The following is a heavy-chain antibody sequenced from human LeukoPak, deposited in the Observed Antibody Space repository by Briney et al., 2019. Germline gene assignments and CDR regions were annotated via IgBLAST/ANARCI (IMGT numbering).Heavy chain of an antibody. CDR1: GGSISSGSYY. CDR3: ARQVSAWRCFQH. V-gene: IGHV4-30-2*03. D-gene: IGHD3-3*01. CDR2: IYYSGST. Sequence: PSQTLSLTCTVSGGSISSGSYYWSWIRQPAGKGLEWIGSIYYSGSTYYNPSLKSRVTISVDTSKNQFPLKLSSVTAADTAVYYCARQVSAWRCFQHWGQGTLVTVSS. J-gene: IGHJ1*01.